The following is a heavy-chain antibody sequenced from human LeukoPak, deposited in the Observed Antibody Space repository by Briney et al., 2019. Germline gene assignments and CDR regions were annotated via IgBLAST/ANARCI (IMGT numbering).Heavy chain of an antibody. D-gene: IGHD2-15*01. CDR3: ARGSAAWQLLSWFDP. V-gene: IGHV3-11*01. CDR1: AFTFSDYY. Sequence: PGRSLRFSCAASAFTFSDYYMSWIRQSPGKGLERVSYISSSGSTIYYADSVKGRFTISRDNAKNSLYLQMNSLRAEDTAVYYCARGSAAWQLLSWFDPWGQGTLVTVSS. CDR2: ISSSGSTI. J-gene: IGHJ5*02.